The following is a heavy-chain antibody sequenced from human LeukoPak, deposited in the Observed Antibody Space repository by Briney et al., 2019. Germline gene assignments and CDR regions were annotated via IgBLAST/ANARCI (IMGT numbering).Heavy chain of an antibody. CDR2: ISWNSGSI. CDR3: ARGGVITIFGVVSPDELDY. Sequence: GRSLRLSCAASGFTFDDYAMHWVRQAPGKGLEWVSGISWNSGSIGYADSVKGRFTISRDNAKNSLYLQMNSLRAEDTALYYCARGGVITIFGVVSPDELDYWGQGTLVTVSS. D-gene: IGHD3-3*01. J-gene: IGHJ4*02. CDR1: GFTFDDYA. V-gene: IGHV3-9*01.